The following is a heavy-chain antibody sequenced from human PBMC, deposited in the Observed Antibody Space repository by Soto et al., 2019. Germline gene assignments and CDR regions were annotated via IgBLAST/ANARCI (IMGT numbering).Heavy chain of an antibody. J-gene: IGHJ6*02. V-gene: IGHV4-59*05. CDR3: ARRSPDPSMVRGVYYYYGMDV. Sequence: PSETLSLTCTVSGGSISSYYWSWIRQPPGKGLEWIGSIYYSGSTYYNPSLKSRVTISVDTSKNQFSLKLSSVTAADTAVYYCARRSPDPSMVRGVYYYYGMDVWGQGTTVTVSS. D-gene: IGHD3-10*01. CDR2: IYYSGST. CDR1: GGSISSYY.